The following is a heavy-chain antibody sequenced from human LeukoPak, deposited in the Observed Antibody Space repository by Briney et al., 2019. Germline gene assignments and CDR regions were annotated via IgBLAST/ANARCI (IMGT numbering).Heavy chain of an antibody. CDR2: INHSGST. J-gene: IGHJ4*02. Sequence: SETLSLTCAGYGGSFSGYYWSWIRQPPGKGLEWIGEINHSGSTNYNPSLKSRVTISVDTSKNQFSLKLSSVTAADTAVYYCAGSLLVIRPWYFDYWGQGTLVTVSS. CDR1: GGSFSGYY. D-gene: IGHD3-3*01. CDR3: AGSLLVIRPWYFDY. V-gene: IGHV4-34*01.